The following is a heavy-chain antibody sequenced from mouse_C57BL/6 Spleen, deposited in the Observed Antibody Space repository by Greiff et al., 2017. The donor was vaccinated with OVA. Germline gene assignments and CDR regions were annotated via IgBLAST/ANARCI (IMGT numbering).Heavy chain of an antibody. J-gene: IGHJ3*01. CDR2: IDPENGDT. Sequence: VQLKQSGAELVRPGASVKLSCTASGFNIKDDYMHWVKQRPEQGLEWIGWIDPENGDTEYASKFQGKATITADTSSNTAYLQLSSLTSEDTAVYYCTTGDEGFAYWGQGTLVTVSA. CDR1: GFNIKDDY. D-gene: IGHD3-3*01. V-gene: IGHV14-4*01. CDR3: TTGDEGFAY.